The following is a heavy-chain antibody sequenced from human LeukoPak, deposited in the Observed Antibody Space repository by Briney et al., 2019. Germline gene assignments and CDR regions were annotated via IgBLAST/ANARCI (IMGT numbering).Heavy chain of an antibody. V-gene: IGHV3-48*03. CDR2: ISSSGSTI. CDR3: ARSIAVAGRRYYYYGMDV. J-gene: IGHJ6*02. D-gene: IGHD6-19*01. CDR1: GFTFSSYE. Sequence: GGSLRLSCAASGFTFSSYEMNWVRQAPGKGLEWVSYISSSGSTIYYADSVKGRFTISRDNAKNSLYLQMNSLRAEDTAVYYCARSIAVAGRRYYYYGMDVWGQGTTVTVSS.